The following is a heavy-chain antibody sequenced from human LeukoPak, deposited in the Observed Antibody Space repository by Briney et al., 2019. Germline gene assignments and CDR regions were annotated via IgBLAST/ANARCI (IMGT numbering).Heavy chain of an antibody. CDR3: AGDCSSTSCHPAAY. CDR2: INHSGST. D-gene: IGHD2-2*01. J-gene: IGHJ4*02. Sequence: SETLSLTCAVYGGSFSGYYWSWTRQPPGKGLEWIGEINHSGSTNYNPSLKSRVTISVDTSKNQFSLKLSSVTAADTAVYHCAGDCSSTSCHPAAYWGQGTLVTVSS. V-gene: IGHV4-34*01. CDR1: GGSFSGYY.